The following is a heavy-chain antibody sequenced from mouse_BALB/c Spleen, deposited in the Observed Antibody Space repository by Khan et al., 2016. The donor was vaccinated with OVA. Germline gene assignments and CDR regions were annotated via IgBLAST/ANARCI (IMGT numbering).Heavy chain of an antibody. V-gene: IGHV1-39*01. CDR2: IDPHYGGL. J-gene: IGHJ1*01. CDR3: ARSTWYFDV. CDR1: GYSFTGYN. Sequence: VQLKESGPELEKPGASVKISCKASGYSFTGYNMNWVKQSNGKSLEWIGNIDPHYGGLSYNQKFKGKATLSVDKSSSTAYMKLKSLTSEDSAVYYCARSTWYFDVWGAGTTVTVSS.